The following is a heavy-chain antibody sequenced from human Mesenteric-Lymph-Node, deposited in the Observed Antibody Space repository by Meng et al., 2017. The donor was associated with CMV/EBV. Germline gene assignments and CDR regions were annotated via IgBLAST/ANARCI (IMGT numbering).Heavy chain of an antibody. J-gene: IGHJ4*02. D-gene: IGHD5-24*01. CDR3: ARDGGATTLDY. CDR1: GGSITSNSW. CDR2: IYHSGST. V-gene: IGHV4-4*02. Sequence: LPCAVSGGSITSNSWWRWVRQPPGKGLEWIGEIYHSGSTNYSPSLKSRVTISVDKSKNHFSLNLSSVTAADTAVYYCARDGGATTLDYWGQGTLVTVSS.